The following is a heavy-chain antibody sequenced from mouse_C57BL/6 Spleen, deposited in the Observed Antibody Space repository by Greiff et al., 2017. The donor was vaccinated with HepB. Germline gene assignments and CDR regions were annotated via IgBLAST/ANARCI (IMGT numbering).Heavy chain of an antibody. CDR3: ARYDGYYPYYFDY. V-gene: IGHV1-50*01. CDR2: IDPSDSYT. CDR1: GYTFTSYW. J-gene: IGHJ2*01. Sequence: QVQLQQSGAELVKPGASVKLSCKASGYTFTSYWMQWVKQRPGQGLEWIGEIDPSDSYTNYNQKFKGKATLTVDTSSSTAYMQLSSLTSEDSAVYYCARYDGYYPYYFDYWGQGTTLTVSS. D-gene: IGHD2-3*01.